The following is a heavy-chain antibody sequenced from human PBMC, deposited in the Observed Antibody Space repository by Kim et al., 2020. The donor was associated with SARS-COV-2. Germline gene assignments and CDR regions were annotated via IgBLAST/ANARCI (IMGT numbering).Heavy chain of an antibody. D-gene: IGHD6-13*01. CDR3: ARDPTLDGGYSYYYYYGID. J-gene: IGHJ6*01. CDR2: ISANTGKP. Sequence: ASVKVSCKASGYIFTSYAVNWVRQVPGQGLEWGGWISANTGKPTYAPGFSGRFVFSVDTSVSTAYLQISSLNPEDTAVYYCARDPTLDGGYSYYYYYGID. V-gene: IGHV7-4-1*02. CDR1: GYIFTSYA.